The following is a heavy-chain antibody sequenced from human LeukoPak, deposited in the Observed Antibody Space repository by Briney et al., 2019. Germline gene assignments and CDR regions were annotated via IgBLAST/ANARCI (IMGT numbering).Heavy chain of an antibody. CDR1: GYTFTSYA. D-gene: IGHD6-19*01. V-gene: IGHV1-8*03. J-gene: IGHJ3*01. Sequence: ASVKVSCKASGYTFTSYAMNWVRQATGQGLEWMGWINPNSANTGYAEKFQGRVTIYMNYYISTVYMELSDLTFEDTALYYCARVGTDVAGLDDAFDVWGQGTVVTVSS. CDR3: ARVGTDVAGLDDAFDV. CDR2: INPNSANT.